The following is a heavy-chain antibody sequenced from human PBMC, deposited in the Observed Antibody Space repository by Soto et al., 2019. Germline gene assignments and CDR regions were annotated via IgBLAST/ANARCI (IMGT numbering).Heavy chain of an antibody. CDR2: LYHIGST. CDR3: RSRTRCYDESCVAV. V-gene: IGHV4-38-2*01. CDR1: GYSISSGNY. Sequence: SETLSLTCAVSGYSISSGNYWAWIRQPPGRGLEWIGSLYHIGSTHYNTSLKSRVTISVDTSKNHFSLELSSVTAADTAMYYCRSRTRCYDESCVAVWCQGTMVT. J-gene: IGHJ6*02. D-gene: IGHD2-2*01.